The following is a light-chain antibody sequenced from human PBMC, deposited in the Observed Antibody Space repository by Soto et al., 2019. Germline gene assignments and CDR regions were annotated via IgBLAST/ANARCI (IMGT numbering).Light chain of an antibody. CDR1: SSDVGSYNL. CDR3: RSYAGSSTDVV. J-gene: IGLJ2*01. V-gene: IGLV2-23*01. CDR2: EGS. Sequence: QSALTQPASVSGSPGQSITISCTGTSSDVGSYNLVSWYQQHPGKAPKLMIYEGSKRPSGVSNRFSGSKSGNTASLTISGLQAEDEADYYCRSYAGSSTDVVFAGGTKLTVL.